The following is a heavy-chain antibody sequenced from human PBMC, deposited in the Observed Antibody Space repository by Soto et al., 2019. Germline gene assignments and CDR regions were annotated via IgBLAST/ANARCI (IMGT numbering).Heavy chain of an antibody. V-gene: IGHV1-69*13. CDR1: WGTFSSYA. CDR3: ARVTSYVDTAMVPGDY. J-gene: IGHJ4*02. D-gene: IGHD5-18*01. Sequence: GASVKVSRKASWGTFSSYAISWGRQAPGQGLEWMGGIIPIFGTANYAQKFQGRVTITADESTSTAYMELSSLRSEDTAVYYCARVTSYVDTAMVPGDYWGQGTLVTVSS. CDR2: IIPIFGTA.